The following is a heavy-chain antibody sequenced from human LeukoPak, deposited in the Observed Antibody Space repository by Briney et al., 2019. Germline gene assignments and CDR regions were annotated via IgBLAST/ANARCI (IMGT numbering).Heavy chain of an antibody. CDR1: GYTFKSYA. J-gene: IGHJ4*02. CDR3: AREVAPGGFDY. Sequence: GASVKVSCKASGYTFKSYAMNWVRQAPGQGLECLGWINTNTGNPTYAQDFTGRFVFSLDTSVSTAYLQISSLKAEDTGVYYCAREVAPGGFDYWGQGTLVTVSS. CDR2: INTNTGNP. V-gene: IGHV7-4-1*02. D-gene: IGHD4-23*01.